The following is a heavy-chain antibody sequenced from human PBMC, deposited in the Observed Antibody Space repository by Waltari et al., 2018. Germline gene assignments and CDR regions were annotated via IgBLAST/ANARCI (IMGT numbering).Heavy chain of an antibody. CDR1: GGTFSNYA. CDR3: TSTQSSIVVEPVDAFDI. J-gene: IGHJ3*02. D-gene: IGHD2-21*01. V-gene: IGHV1-69*13. Sequence: QVQLVQSGAEVKKPGSSVKVSCKASGGTFSNYAIVWVRQAPGQGLEWMGRIIPIFATANYAQKFQGRVTSNADKSTNPAHRELSSLRSDDTAVYYCTSTQSSIVVEPVDAFDIWGQGTRVTVSS. CDR2: IIPIFATA.